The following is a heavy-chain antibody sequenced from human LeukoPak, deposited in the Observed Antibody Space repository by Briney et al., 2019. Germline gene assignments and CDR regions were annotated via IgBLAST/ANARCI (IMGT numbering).Heavy chain of an antibody. CDR2: INPNSGGT. Sequence: GASVKVSRKASGYTFTGYYMHWVRQAPGQGLEWMGWINPNSGGTNYAQKFQGRVTMTRDTSISTAYMELSRLRSDDTAVYYCARSLYYDSSGYYYDYWGQGTLVTVSS. J-gene: IGHJ4*02. V-gene: IGHV1-2*02. CDR1: GYTFTGYY. CDR3: ARSLYYDSSGYYYDY. D-gene: IGHD3-22*01.